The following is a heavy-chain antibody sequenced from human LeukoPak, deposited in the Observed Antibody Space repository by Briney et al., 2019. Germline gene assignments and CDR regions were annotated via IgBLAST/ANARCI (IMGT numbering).Heavy chain of an antibody. Sequence: GGSLRLSCAASGFTFSSYGMQWVRQAPGKGLEWVAIILYDGSSKFYPDSLKGRFTISRGNSKNTLYLQMNSLRAEDTAVYYCVKSDIGDWGYYFDHWGQGTRVTVSS. CDR1: GFTFSSYG. D-gene: IGHD2-21*02. V-gene: IGHV3-30*18. CDR3: VKSDIGDWGYYFDH. CDR2: ILYDGSSK. J-gene: IGHJ4*02.